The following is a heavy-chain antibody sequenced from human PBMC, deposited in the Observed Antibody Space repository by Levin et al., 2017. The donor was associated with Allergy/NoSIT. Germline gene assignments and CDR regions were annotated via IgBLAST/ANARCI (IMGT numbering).Heavy chain of an antibody. J-gene: IGHJ4*02. CDR2: ISSSSSTI. V-gene: IGHV3-48*02. CDR3: ARRGCSSTSCYGFPSKTLDY. D-gene: IGHD2-2*01. CDR1: GFTFSSYS. Sequence: GESLKISCAASGFTFSSYSMNWVRQAPGKGLEWVSYISSSSSTIYYADSVKGRFTISRDNAKNSLYLQMNSLRDEDTAVYYCARRGCSSTSCYGFPSKTLDYWGQGTLVTVSS.